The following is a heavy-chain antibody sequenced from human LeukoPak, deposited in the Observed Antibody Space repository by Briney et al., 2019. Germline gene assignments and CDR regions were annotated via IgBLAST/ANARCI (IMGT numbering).Heavy chain of an antibody. V-gene: IGHV1-18*01. Sequence: GASVKVSCKASGYTFTSYGISWVRQAPGQGLEWMGWISAYNGNTNYAQKLQGRVTMTTDTSTSTAYMELRSLRSDDTAVYYCARGDYYDSSGRRDAFDIWGQGTMVTVSS. D-gene: IGHD3-22*01. CDR2: ISAYNGNT. CDR1: GYTFTSYG. J-gene: IGHJ3*02. CDR3: ARGDYYDSSGRRDAFDI.